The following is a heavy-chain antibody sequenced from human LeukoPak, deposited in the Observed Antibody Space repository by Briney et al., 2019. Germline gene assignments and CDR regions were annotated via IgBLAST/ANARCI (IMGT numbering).Heavy chain of an antibody. Sequence: SETLSLTCTVSGGSISSSNYYWGWIRQPPGKGLEWIGSIYYSGSTYYNPSLKSRVTISVDTSKNQFSLKLSSVTAADTAVYYCARGIVGATHPTYYYYMDVWGKGTTVTISS. J-gene: IGHJ6*03. CDR3: ARGIVGATHPTYYYYMDV. V-gene: IGHV4-39*07. CDR2: IYYSGST. D-gene: IGHD1-26*01. CDR1: GGSISSSNYY.